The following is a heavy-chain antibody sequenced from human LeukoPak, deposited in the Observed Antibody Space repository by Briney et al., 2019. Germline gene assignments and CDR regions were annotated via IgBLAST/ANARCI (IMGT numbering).Heavy chain of an antibody. CDR1: GGTFSSYA. D-gene: IGHD6-13*01. Sequence: AASVKVSCKASGGTFSSYAISWVRQAPGQGLEWMGGIIPIFGTASYAQKFQGRVTITADESTSTAYMELSSLRSEDTAVYYCARDRGYSSSWYETNFDYWGQGTLVTVSS. V-gene: IGHV1-69*01. CDR3: ARDRGYSSSWYETNFDY. CDR2: IIPIFGTA. J-gene: IGHJ4*02.